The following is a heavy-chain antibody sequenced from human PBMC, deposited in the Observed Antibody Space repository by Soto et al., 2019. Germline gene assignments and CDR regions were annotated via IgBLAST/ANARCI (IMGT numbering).Heavy chain of an antibody. V-gene: IGHV3-72*01. Sequence: LRLSCAASGFIFSDHYVDWVRRAPGKGLEWVGRIRDKANSYSTEYAASVKGRFTISRDDSNNLAYLQMNSLRTEDTAVYSCARVIWAGGKTWFDPWGQGTLVTVSS. J-gene: IGHJ5*02. D-gene: IGHD6-13*01. CDR1: GFIFSDHY. CDR2: IRDKANSYST. CDR3: ARVIWAGGKTWFDP.